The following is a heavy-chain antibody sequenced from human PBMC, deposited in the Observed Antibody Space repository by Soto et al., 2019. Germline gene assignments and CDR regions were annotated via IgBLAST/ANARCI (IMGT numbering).Heavy chain of an antibody. CDR3: GRFPLNCGGDCFFDH. Sequence: ASVKVSCKASGYTFTSYGISWVRQAPGQGLEWMGWISAYNGNTNYAQKLQGRVTMTTDTSTSTAYMELRSLRSDDTAMYYCGRFPLNCGGDCFFDHWGQGTVVTVSS. V-gene: IGHV1-18*01. J-gene: IGHJ4*02. CDR1: GYTFTSYG. CDR2: ISAYNGNT. D-gene: IGHD2-21*02.